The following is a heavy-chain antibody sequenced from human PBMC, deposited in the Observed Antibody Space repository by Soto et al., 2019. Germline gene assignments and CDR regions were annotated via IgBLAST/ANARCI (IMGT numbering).Heavy chain of an antibody. CDR3: ARRARPDFYYMDV. J-gene: IGHJ6*03. Sequence: GRSLRLSCAASGFTLSDYAMDWVRQAPGKGLEYVSGISSNGVGTYYSNSVQGRFTISRDNSKNTVYLQMGSLRPEDMAVYYCARRARPDFYYMDVWGKGTTVTVSS. CDR2: ISSNGVGT. V-gene: IGHV3-64*01. CDR1: GFTLSDYA. D-gene: IGHD6-6*01.